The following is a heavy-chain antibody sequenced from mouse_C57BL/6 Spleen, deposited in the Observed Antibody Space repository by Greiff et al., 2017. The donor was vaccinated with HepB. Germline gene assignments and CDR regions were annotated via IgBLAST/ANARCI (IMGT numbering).Heavy chain of an antibody. CDR3: TTENYYGNCVWFAY. CDR1: GFNIKDDY. D-gene: IGHD2-1*01. V-gene: IGHV14-4*01. J-gene: IGHJ3*01. Sequence: EVQLQQSGAELVRPGASVKLSCTASGFNIKDDYMHWVKQRPEQGLEWIGWIDPENGDTEYASKFQGKATITADTSSNTAYLQLSSLTSEDTAVYYGTTENYYGNCVWFAYWGQGTLVTVSA. CDR2: IDPENGDT.